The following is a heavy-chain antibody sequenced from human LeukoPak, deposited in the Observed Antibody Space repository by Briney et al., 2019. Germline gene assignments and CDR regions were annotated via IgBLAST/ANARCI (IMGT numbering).Heavy chain of an antibody. J-gene: IGHJ3*01. CDR3: ARETQDALDL. Sequence: GGSLRLSCTASGFTISGDAMHWVRQAPGKGLQWVADISFDGTNKNYADSVKGRFTISRDNSKNTLFLQMNSLTTDDTALFYCARETQDALDLWGPGTLVTVSS. CDR2: ISFDGTNK. V-gene: IGHV3-30*04. CDR1: GFTISGDA.